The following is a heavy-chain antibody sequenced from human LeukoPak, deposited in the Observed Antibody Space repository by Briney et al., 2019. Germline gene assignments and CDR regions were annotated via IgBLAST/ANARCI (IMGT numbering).Heavy chain of an antibody. V-gene: IGHV4-59*08. D-gene: IGHD3-3*01. Sequence: SETLSLTCTVSGGSISSYYWSWIRQPPGKGLEWIGYIYYSGSTNYNHSLKSRVTISVDTSKNQFSLKLSSVTAADTAVYYCARSPAPTYYDFWSGYPEPNWFDPWGQGTLVTVSS. CDR3: ARSPAPTYYDFWSGYPEPNWFDP. CDR2: IYYSGST. CDR1: GGSISSYY. J-gene: IGHJ5*02.